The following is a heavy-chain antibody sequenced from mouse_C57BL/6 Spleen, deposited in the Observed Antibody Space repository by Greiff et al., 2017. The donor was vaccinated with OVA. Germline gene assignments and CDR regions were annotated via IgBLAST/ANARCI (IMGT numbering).Heavy chain of an antibody. CDR2: ISYDGSN. Sequence: DVKLVESGPGLVKPSQSLSLTCSVTGYSITSGYYWNWIRQFPGNKLEWMGYISYDGSNNYNPSLKNRISITRDTSKNQFFLKLNSVTTEDTATYYCAREDDGYYWFAYWGQGTLVTVSA. CDR1: GYSITSGYY. CDR3: AREDDGYYWFAY. V-gene: IGHV3-6*01. D-gene: IGHD2-3*01. J-gene: IGHJ3*01.